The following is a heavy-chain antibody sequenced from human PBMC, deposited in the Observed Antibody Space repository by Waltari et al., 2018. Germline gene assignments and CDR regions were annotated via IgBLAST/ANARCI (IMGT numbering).Heavy chain of an antibody. CDR3: ARRHHDYGGNDDAFDI. D-gene: IGHD4-17*01. J-gene: IGHJ3*02. V-gene: IGHV1-69*05. Sequence: QVQLVQSGAEVKKPGSSVKVSCKASGGTFSIYAISWVRQAPGQGLEWMGGIIPIFGTANYAQKFQGRVTITTDESTSTAYMELSSLRSEDTAVYYCARRHHDYGGNDDAFDIWGQGTMVTVSS. CDR1: GGTFSIYA. CDR2: IIPIFGTA.